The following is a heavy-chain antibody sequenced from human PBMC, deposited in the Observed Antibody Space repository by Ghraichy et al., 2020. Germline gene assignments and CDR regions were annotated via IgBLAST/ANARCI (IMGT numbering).Heavy chain of an antibody. CDR2: IIPIFGTA. V-gene: IGHV1-69*13. D-gene: IGHD3-22*01. J-gene: IGHJ4*02. Sequence: SVKVSCKASGGTFSSYAISWVRQAPGQGLEWMGGIIPIFGTANYAQKFQGRVTITADESTSTAYMELSSLRSEDTAVYYCARGGFGRRYYYDSSGYYVENFDYWGQGTLVTVSS. CDR1: GGTFSSYA. CDR3: ARGGFGRRYYYDSSGYYVENFDY.